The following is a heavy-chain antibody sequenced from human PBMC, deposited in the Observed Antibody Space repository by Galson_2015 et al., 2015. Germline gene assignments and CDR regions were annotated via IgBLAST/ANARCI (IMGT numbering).Heavy chain of an antibody. D-gene: IGHD2-15*01. J-gene: IGHJ3*02. CDR3: ARDLGYCSGTSCYFVGAFDI. CDR2: ITSRSSTI. V-gene: IGHV3-48*02. Sequence: SLRLSCAASGFTFSNYSMSWVRQAPGKGPEWISYITSRSSTIYYSDSVKGRFTISRDNAKNSLYLEMKSLRDEDTALYYCARDLGYCSGTSCYFVGAFDIWGQGTMVTVSS. CDR1: GFTFSNYS.